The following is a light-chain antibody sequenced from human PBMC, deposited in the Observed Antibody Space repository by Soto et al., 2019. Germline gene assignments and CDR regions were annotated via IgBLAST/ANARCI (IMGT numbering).Light chain of an antibody. CDR3: QQYNSYLYT. V-gene: IGKV1-5*03. J-gene: IGKJ2*01. Sequence: DIQMTQSPSTLSASVGDRVTITCRASQSISSWLAWYQQKPGKAPKLLIYKASSLESGVTSRFSGSGSGTDFTLTISSLQPDDFSSYYCQQYNSYLYTFGQGTKLEI. CDR1: QSISSW. CDR2: KAS.